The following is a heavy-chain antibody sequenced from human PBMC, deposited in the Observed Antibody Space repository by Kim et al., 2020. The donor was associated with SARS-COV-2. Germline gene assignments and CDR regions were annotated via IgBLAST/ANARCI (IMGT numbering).Heavy chain of an antibody. D-gene: IGHD3-10*01. Sequence: ADSVKGRFTISRDNAKTTLYLQMNSLRAEYTAVYYCAKDVLLWFGEITDYWGQGTLVTVSS. CDR3: AKDVLLWFGEITDY. J-gene: IGHJ4*02. V-gene: IGHV3-30*02.